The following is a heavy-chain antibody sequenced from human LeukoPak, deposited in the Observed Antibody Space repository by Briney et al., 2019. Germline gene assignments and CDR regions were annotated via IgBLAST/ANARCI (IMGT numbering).Heavy chain of an antibody. CDR2: IYYSGST. CDR1: GGSISSGGYY. J-gene: IGHJ4*02. CDR3: ARLVSYGPFDY. V-gene: IGHV4-61*08. Sequence: SETLSLTCTVSGGSISSGGYYWSWIRQPPGKGLEWIGYIYYSGSTNYNPSLKSRVTISVDTSKNQFSLKLSSVTAADTAVYYCARLVSYGPFDYWGQGTLVTVSS. D-gene: IGHD5-18*01.